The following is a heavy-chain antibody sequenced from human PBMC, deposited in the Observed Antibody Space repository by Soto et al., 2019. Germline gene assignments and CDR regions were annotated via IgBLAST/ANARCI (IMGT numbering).Heavy chain of an antibody. D-gene: IGHD3-22*01. J-gene: IGHJ4*02. CDR3: ASSGFQAHYDSSY. Sequence: EVQLVESGGGLVKPGGSLRLSCAATGFTFSSYSMNWVRQAPGKGLERVSSISSSSSYIYYADSVKGRFTISRDNAKNSLYLQMNSLRAEDTAVYYCASSGFQAHYDSSYWGQGTLVTVSS. CDR2: ISSSSSYI. V-gene: IGHV3-21*01. CDR1: GFTFSSYS.